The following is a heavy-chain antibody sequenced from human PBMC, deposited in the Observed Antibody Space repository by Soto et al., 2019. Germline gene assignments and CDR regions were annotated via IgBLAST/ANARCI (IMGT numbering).Heavy chain of an antibody. J-gene: IGHJ4*02. Sequence: GASVKVSCKASGFTFTSSAVQWVRQARGQRLEWIGWIVVGSGNTNYAQKFQERVTITRDMSTSTAYMELSSLRSEDTAVYYCAADYPHYYDSSGYYHDYWGQGTLVTVSS. CDR2: IVVGSGNT. CDR1: GFTFTSSA. D-gene: IGHD3-22*01. V-gene: IGHV1-58*01. CDR3: AADYPHYYDSSGYYHDY.